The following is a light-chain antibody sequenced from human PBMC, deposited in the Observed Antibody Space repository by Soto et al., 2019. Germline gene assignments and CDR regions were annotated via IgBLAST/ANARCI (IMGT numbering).Light chain of an antibody. V-gene: IGKV3-20*01. J-gene: IGKJ1*01. CDR1: QSLSSSY. Sequence: EIVLTQSPGTLSLSPGERATLSCRASQSLSSSYLAWYQQKPGQTPRLLIYGTSSRATGIPDRFSGSGSGTDFTLIISRREPEDFAVYYCHQYGSSPTFGQGTKVEIK. CDR3: HQYGSSPT. CDR2: GTS.